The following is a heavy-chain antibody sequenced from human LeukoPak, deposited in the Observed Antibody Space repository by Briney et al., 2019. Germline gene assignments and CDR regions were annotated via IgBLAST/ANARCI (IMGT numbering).Heavy chain of an antibody. Sequence: SETLSLTCTVSGGSISSYYWSWIRQPPGKGLEWIGYIYYSGSANYNPSLKSRVTISVDTSKNQFSLKLSSVTAADTAVYYCASAEWELLNFQHWGQGTLVTVSS. D-gene: IGHD1-26*01. CDR2: IYYSGSA. CDR1: GGSISSYY. CDR3: ASAEWELLNFQH. J-gene: IGHJ1*01. V-gene: IGHV4-59*01.